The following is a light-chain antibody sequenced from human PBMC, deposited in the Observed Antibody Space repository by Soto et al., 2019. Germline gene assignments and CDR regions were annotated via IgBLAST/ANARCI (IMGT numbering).Light chain of an antibody. CDR3: QQYHSYSLT. CDR2: KVS. J-gene: IGKJ4*01. CDR1: QSISSW. V-gene: IGKV1-5*03. Sequence: DIQMTQSPSTLSASVGDRVTITCRASQSISSWLAWYQQKPGKAPKLLIYKVSSLEGGVPSRFSGSGSGTDFSLTISSLQPDDFATYYCQQYHSYSLTFGGGTKVYIK.